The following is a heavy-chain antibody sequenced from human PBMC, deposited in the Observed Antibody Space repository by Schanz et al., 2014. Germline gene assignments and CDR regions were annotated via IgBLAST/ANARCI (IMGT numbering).Heavy chain of an antibody. J-gene: IGHJ4*02. CDR1: GYTFTSYD. V-gene: IGHV1-69*09. D-gene: IGHD2-21*01. CDR2: IIPSLGLA. CDR3: ARDRLECGAECYSVEVFEI. Sequence: VQLIQSGAEVKKPGASVKVSCTASGYTFTSYDINWVRQAPGLGLEWMGRIIPSLGLAKYGQKFQGRVTITANKSTFTADRNVISLRSESTAVYYCARDRLECGAECYSVEVFEIWGQGTLVIVSS.